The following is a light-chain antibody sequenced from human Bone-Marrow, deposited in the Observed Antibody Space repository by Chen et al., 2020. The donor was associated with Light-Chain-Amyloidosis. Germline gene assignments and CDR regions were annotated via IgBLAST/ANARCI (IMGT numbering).Light chain of an antibody. CDR2: EVT. CDR3: SSYTITNTLV. CDR1: SSDVGGDNH. Sequence: SALTQSASVSGSPGQPITISCTGTSSDVGGDNHVSWYQQHPDKAPKLMIYEVTNRPSWVPDRFSGSKSDNTASLTISGLQTEDEADYFCSSYTITNTLVFGSGTRVTVL. J-gene: IGLJ1*01. V-gene: IGLV2-14*01.